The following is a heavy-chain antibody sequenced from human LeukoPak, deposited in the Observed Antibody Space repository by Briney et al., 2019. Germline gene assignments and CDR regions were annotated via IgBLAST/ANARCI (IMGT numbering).Heavy chain of an antibody. J-gene: IGHJ4*02. CDR3: ARQRRLELPDY. V-gene: IGHV4-39*01. CDR2: ISYSGYI. CDR1: GGSISSSTYY. D-gene: IGHD3-16*01. Sequence: KPSETLSFTCTVSGGSISSSTYYWGWIRQPPGKGVEWIASISYSGYIYYNPSLKSRVTISVATSKNQFSLKLSSVTAADTAVYYCARQRRLELPDYWGQGTLVTVSS.